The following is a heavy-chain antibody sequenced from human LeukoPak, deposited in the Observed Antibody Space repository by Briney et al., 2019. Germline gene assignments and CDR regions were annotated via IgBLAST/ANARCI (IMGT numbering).Heavy chain of an antibody. Sequence: GGSLRLSCSASGFSVDSNYMSWFRQAPGKGLEWVAVIYSNGKEYYAESAKGRFTISRDISKNSLDLQMNRLRGEDTAVYYCARGSPTSGIDSWGQGTLVIVSS. J-gene: IGHJ5*01. CDR2: IYSNGKE. CDR3: ARGSPTSGIDS. D-gene: IGHD2-15*01. V-gene: IGHV3-53*01. CDR1: GFSVDSNY.